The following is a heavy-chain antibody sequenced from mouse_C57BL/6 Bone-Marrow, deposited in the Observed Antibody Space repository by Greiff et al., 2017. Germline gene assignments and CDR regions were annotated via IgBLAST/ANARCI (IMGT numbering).Heavy chain of an antibody. J-gene: IGHJ2*01. CDR2: IDPENGDT. CDR1: GFNIKDDY. CDR3: TTITTVVAYYFDY. D-gene: IGHD1-1*01. Sequence: EVQLQQSGAELVRPGASVKLSCTASGFNIKDDYMHWVKQRPEQGLEWIGWIDPENGDTEYASKFQGKATITADTSSNTAYLQLSSLTSEDTAVYYCTTITTVVAYYFDYGGQGTTLTVSS. V-gene: IGHV14-4*01.